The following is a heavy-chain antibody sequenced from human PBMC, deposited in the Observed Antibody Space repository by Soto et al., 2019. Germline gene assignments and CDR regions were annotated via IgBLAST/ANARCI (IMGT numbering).Heavy chain of an antibody. CDR3: AGDLHDGDYGAAHY. V-gene: IGHV4-34*01. CDR2: INHGGST. CDR1: GGSFRGYY. J-gene: IGHJ4*02. D-gene: IGHD4-17*01. Sequence: QVQLQQWGAGLLKPSETLSLTCAVYGGSFRGYYWRWIRQPPGKGLEWVGEINHGGSTNYNPSLKSRVTMSVDPSRNQFSLKLRSVTAADTAVYYCAGDLHDGDYGAAHYWGQGTWSPSPQ.